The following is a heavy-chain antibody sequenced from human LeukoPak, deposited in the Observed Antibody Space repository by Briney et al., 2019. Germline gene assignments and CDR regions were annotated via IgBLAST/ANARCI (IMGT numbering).Heavy chain of an antibody. CDR3: ARAPSEIGGYYPEYFRH. Sequence: PGGSLRLSCAASGFTLSSYWMHWVRQAPGKGLVWVSRIKSDGRTNYADSVKGRFTISRDNAKNTVSLQMNSLRAEDTGAYYCARAPSEIGGYYPEYFRHWGQGTLVIVSS. D-gene: IGHD3-22*01. J-gene: IGHJ1*01. CDR1: GFTLSSYW. V-gene: IGHV3-74*01. CDR2: IKSDGRT.